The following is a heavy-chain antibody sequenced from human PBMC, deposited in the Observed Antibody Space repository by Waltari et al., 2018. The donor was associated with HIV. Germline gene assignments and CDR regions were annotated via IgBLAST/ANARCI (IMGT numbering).Heavy chain of an antibody. J-gene: IGHJ4*02. Sequence: EVHLVQSGPEVKKPGATVKISCTVSGYTFTDYYIHWVREAPGKGLEWMGLVDPEDGETVYAEKFPGRLTISADTSAATVSFELTGLRSDDTAIYYCASLAAAVYFDAWGQGTPLSVSS. CDR1: GYTFTDYY. V-gene: IGHV1-69-2*01. CDR3: ASLAAAVYFDA. D-gene: IGHD6-13*01. CDR2: VDPEDGET.